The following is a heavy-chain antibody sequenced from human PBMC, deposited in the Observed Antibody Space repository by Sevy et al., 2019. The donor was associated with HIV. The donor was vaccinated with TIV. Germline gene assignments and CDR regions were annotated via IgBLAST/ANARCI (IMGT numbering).Heavy chain of an antibody. J-gene: IGHJ6*03. D-gene: IGHD4-4*01. CDR1: GFTFSNAW. V-gene: IGHV3-15*01. CDR2: IKSKTDGGTT. Sequence: GGSLRLSCAASGFTFSNAWMSWVRQAPGKGLEWVGRIKSKTDGGTTDYAAPVKGRFTISRDDSKNTLYLQMNSLKTEDTAVYYCTTDQIGYDYSNYYYYYYMDVWGKGTTVTVSS. CDR3: TTDQIGYDYSNYYYYYYMDV.